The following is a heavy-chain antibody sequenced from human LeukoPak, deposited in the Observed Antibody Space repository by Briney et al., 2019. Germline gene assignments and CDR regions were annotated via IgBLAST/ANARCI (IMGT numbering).Heavy chain of an antibody. CDR2: LYSGGST. CDR1: GFSVSSKY. D-gene: IGHD3-16*02. J-gene: IGHJ4*02. V-gene: IGHV3-53*05. CDR3: VRYRWVDY. Sequence: GGSLRLSCAASGFSVSSKYMIWVRQAPGMGLEWVSVLYSGGSTYYADSVKGRFTISRDNSKNTLHLQMNSLRAEDTAIYYCVRYRWVDYWGQGTLVSVSS.